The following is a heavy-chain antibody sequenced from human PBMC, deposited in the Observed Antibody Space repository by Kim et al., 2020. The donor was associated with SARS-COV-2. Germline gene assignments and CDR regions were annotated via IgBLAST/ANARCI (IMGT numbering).Heavy chain of an antibody. V-gene: IGHV3-23*01. CDR2: ISGSGGST. D-gene: IGHD3-16*02. J-gene: IGHJ6*02. CDR1: GFTFSSYA. Sequence: GGSLRLSCAASGFTFSSYAMSWVRQAPGKGLEWVSAISGSGGSTYYADSVKGRFTISRDNSKNTLYLQMNSLRAEDTAVYYCAKGPYYDYVWGSYRTSYYYYYYGMDVWGQGTTVTVSS. CDR3: AKGPYYDYVWGSYRTSYYYYYYGMDV.